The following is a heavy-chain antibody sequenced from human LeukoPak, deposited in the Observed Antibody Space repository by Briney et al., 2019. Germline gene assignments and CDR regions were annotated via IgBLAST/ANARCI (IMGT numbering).Heavy chain of an antibody. CDR1: GGSIFSSNSY. Sequence: SETLSLTCTVSGGSIFSSNSYWGWIRQPPGEGLEWIGSIYYSGNTYYNASLKSRVTISVDTSKNQFSLKLSSVTAADTAVYYCARARDYYGSGSQYYMDVWGKGTTVTISS. D-gene: IGHD3-10*01. CDR3: ARARDYYGSGSQYYMDV. V-gene: IGHV4-39*07. CDR2: IYYSGNT. J-gene: IGHJ6*03.